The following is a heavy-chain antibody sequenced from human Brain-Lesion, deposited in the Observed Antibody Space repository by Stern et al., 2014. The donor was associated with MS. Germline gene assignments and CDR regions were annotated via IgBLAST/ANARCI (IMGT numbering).Heavy chain of an antibody. J-gene: IGHJ6*02. Sequence: VQLVESGAALVQPWGSLTICRPAARFPCGDSWTTGVRQAPEEAMEGVAHIKEDGTEQNYADSGQGRFPISRDHARNSMTLYAHSLRVEDTALYYCARVYNTIYGIVTQRGSGMDVWGQGTAVIVSS. CDR2: IKEDGTEQ. CDR1: RFPCGDSW. CDR3: ARVYNTIYGIVTQRGSGMDV. D-gene: IGHD3-3*01. V-gene: IGHV3-7*01.